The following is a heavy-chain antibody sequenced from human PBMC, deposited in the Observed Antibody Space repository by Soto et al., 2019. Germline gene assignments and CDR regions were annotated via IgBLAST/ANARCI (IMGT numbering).Heavy chain of an antibody. D-gene: IGHD3-22*01. CDR1: GGSISSSDYY. Sequence: SETLSLTCTVSGGSISSSDYYWGWIRQPPGKGLEWIGNIYYSGSASYNPSLKSRVTISVDTSKNQVSLKLSSVTAADTAVYYCARLRNEYYDSSGYTIDYWGQGTLVTVSS. CDR3: ARLRNEYYDSSGYTIDY. V-gene: IGHV4-39*01. J-gene: IGHJ4*02. CDR2: IYYSGSA.